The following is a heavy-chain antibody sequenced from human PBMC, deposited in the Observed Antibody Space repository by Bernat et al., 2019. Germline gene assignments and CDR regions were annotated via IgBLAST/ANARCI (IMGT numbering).Heavy chain of an antibody. V-gene: IGHV3-48*01. CDR3: ARDSAIVGATSWAFDI. D-gene: IGHD1-26*01. Sequence: EVQLVESGGGLVQPGGSLRLSCAASGFTFSSYSMNWVRQAPGKGLEWVSYISSSSTIYYADSVKGRFTISRDNAKNSLYLQMNSLRAEDTAVYYCARDSAIVGATSWAFDICGQGTMVTVSS. CDR1: GFTFSSYS. CDR2: ISSSSTI. J-gene: IGHJ3*02.